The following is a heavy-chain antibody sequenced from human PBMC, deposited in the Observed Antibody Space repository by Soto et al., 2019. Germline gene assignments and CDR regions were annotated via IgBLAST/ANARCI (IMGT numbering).Heavy chain of an antibody. Sequence: SETLSLTCAVSGGYISSGGYSWSWIRQPPGKGLEWIGYIYHSGSTYYNPSLKSRVTISVDRSKNQFSLKLSSVTAADTAVYYCARVMTTVTTFDYWGQGTLVTVSS. CDR3: ARVMTTVTTFDY. CDR2: IYHSGST. J-gene: IGHJ4*02. D-gene: IGHD4-4*01. CDR1: GGYISSGGYS. V-gene: IGHV4-30-2*01.